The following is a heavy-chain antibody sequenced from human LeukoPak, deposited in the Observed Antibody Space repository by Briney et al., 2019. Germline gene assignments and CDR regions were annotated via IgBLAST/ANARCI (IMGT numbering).Heavy chain of an antibody. CDR2: ISGSGGST. CDR1: GFTFSTYA. CDR3: AKGGGYGSGTYSED. V-gene: IGHV3-23*01. D-gene: IGHD3-10*01. Sequence: VQPGGSLRLSCAASGFTFSTYAMTWVRQAPGKGLEWVSAISGSGGSTNYADSVKGRFTISRDNSKNMLYLQMNSPRAEDTAVYYCAKGGGYGSGTYSEDWGQGILVTVSS. J-gene: IGHJ4*02.